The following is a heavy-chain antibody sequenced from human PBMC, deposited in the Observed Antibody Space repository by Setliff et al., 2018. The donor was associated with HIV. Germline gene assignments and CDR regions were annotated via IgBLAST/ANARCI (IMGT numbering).Heavy chain of an antibody. Sequence: SETLSLTCSVSGVSINRTDHYWGWIRLSPGKRLEWIGSVSQSGSTYYNPSLKSRITISVDRSKNLFSLKLISVTAADQGVYYCARVPVAGANWFDPWGLGTLVTVSS. CDR2: VSQSGST. CDR1: GVSINRTDHY. J-gene: IGHJ5*02. V-gene: IGHV4-39*01. CDR3: ARVPVAGANWFDP. D-gene: IGHD2-21*01.